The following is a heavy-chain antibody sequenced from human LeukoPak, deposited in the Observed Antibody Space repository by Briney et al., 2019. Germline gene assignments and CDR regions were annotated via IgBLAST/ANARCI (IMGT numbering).Heavy chain of an antibody. CDR3: ARDPPGFRDGYNSHPPDY. CDR2: ISAYNGNT. V-gene: IGHV1-18*01. J-gene: IGHJ4*02. CDR1: GYTFTSYG. Sequence: ASVKVSCKASGYTFTSYGISWVRQAPGQGLEWMGWISAYNGNTNYAQKLQGRVTMTTDTSTSTAYMELRSLRSDDTAVYYCARDPPGFRDGYNSHPPDYWGQGTLVTVSS. D-gene: IGHD5-24*01.